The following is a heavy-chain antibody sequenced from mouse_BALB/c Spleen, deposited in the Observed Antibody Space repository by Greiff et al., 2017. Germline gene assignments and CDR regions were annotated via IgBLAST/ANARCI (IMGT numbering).Heavy chain of an antibody. D-gene: IGHD4-1*01. CDR2: IWSGGST. CDR1: GFSLTSYG. CDR3: ASANWVYYYAMDY. Sequence: QVHVKQSGPGLVQPSQSLSITCTVSGFSLTSYGVHWVRQSPGKGLEWLGVIWSGGSTDYNAAFISRLSISKDNSKSQVFFKMNSLHANDTAIYYCASANWVYYYAMDYWGQGTSVTVSS. J-gene: IGHJ4*01. V-gene: IGHV2-2*02.